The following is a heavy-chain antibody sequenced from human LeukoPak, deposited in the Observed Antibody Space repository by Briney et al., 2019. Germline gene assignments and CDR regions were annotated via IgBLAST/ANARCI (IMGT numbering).Heavy chain of an antibody. Sequence: ASVKVSCKASGYTFTSYHMYWVRQAPGQGLEWMGWINPNSGGTNYAQKFQGRVTMTRDTSISTAYMELSRLRSDDTAVYYCARDGGRWLRANWFDPWGQGTLVTVSS. J-gene: IGHJ5*02. D-gene: IGHD5-24*01. CDR3: ARDGGRWLRANWFDP. CDR1: GYTFTSYH. CDR2: INPNSGGT. V-gene: IGHV1-2*02.